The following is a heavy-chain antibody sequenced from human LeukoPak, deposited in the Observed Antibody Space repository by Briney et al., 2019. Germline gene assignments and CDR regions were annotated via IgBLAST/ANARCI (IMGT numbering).Heavy chain of an antibody. CDR2: IYHSGST. J-gene: IGHJ5*02. CDR3: ARGSIVVDNWFDP. Sequence: SETLSLTCTVSGYSISSGYYWGWIRQPPGKGLEWIGYIYHSGSTYYNLSLKSRVTISVDRSKNQFSLKLSSVTAADTAVYYCARGSIVVDNWFDPWGQGTLVTVSS. CDR1: GYSISSGYY. V-gene: IGHV4-38-2*02. D-gene: IGHD2-2*01.